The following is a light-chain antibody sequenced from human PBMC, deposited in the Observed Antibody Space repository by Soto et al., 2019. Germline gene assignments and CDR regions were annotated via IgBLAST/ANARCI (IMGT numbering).Light chain of an antibody. V-gene: IGKV3-15*01. CDR2: GAS. J-gene: IGKJ1*01. CDR3: QQYNKWWT. Sequence: EIVMTQSPATLSVSPGERATLSCRASQSVSSNLAWYQQKPGQAPRLLIYGASTRATGIPARFSGSGSGTVFTLTISGLQSEDFAVYYCQQYNKWWTFGQGTKVEIK. CDR1: QSVSSN.